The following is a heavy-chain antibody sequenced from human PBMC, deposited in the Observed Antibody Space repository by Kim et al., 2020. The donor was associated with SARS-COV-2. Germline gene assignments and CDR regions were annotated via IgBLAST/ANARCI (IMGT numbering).Heavy chain of an antibody. CDR1: GGSFSGYY. D-gene: IGHD2-15*01. J-gene: IGHJ4*01. V-gene: IGHV4-34*01. CDR2: INHSGST. CDR3: ARGLGYCSGGSCSPPGDY. Sequence: SETLSLTCAVYGGSFSGYYWSWIRQPPGKGLEWIGEINHSGSTNYNPSLKSRVTISVDTSKNQFSLKLSSVTAADTAVYYCARGLGYCSGGSCSPPGDY.